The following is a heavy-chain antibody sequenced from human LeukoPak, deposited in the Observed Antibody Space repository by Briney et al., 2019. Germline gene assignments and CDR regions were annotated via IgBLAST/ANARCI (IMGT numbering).Heavy chain of an antibody. J-gene: IGHJ4*02. CDR2: IDPSDSYS. CDR3: ARHNSTGWYYFDY. Sequence: NPGASLKISCQGSGYIFSSYWISWVRQVPGKGLELMGRIDPSDSYSNYSPSFQGHVTISADKSIRTAYLQWGSLQASDTARYYCARHNSTGWYYFDYWGQGTLVTVSS. V-gene: IGHV5-10-1*01. D-gene: IGHD6-19*01. CDR1: GYIFSSYW.